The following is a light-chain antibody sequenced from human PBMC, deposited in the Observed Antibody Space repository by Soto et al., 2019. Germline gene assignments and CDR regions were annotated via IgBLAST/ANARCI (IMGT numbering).Light chain of an antibody. CDR3: AAWDDRLSGPV. CDR2: TNN. J-gene: IGLJ2*01. Sequence: QSVLTQPPSASGTPGQRVTISCSGSSSNIGSNYIYWYQQIPGTALTIVIYTNNQRPSGVPDRFSGSKSGTSASLAISGLRSEDEAVYYCAAWDDRLSGPVFGGGTKLTVL. CDR1: SSNIGSNY. V-gene: IGLV1-47*02.